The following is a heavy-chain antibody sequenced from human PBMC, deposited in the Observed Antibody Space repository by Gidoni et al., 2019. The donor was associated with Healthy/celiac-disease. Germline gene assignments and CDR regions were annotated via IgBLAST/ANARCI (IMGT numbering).Heavy chain of an antibody. J-gene: IGHJ4*02. V-gene: IGHV3-30-3*01. CDR2: ISYDGSNK. CDR1: GFPFSSYA. Sequence: QVQLVASGGGVVQPGRSLRLPCAASGFPFSSYAMHWVRQAPGKGLEWVAVISYDGSNKYYADSVKGRFTISRDNSKNTLYLQMNSLRAEDTAVYYCARVKPPGIAAASDYWGQGTLVTVSS. D-gene: IGHD6-13*01. CDR3: ARVKPPGIAAASDY.